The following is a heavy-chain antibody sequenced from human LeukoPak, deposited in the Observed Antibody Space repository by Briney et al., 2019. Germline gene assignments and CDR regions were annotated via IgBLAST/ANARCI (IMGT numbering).Heavy chain of an antibody. J-gene: IGHJ4*02. V-gene: IGHV4-34*01. Sequence: SETLSLTCAVYGGSFSGYYWSWIREPPGKGLEWIEEINHSGSTNYNPSLKSRVTISVDTSKNQFSLKLSSVTAADTAVYYCARGPHQWLVRPYYFDYWGQGTLVTVSS. D-gene: IGHD6-19*01. CDR1: GGSFSGYY. CDR3: ARGPHQWLVRPYYFDY. CDR2: INHSGST.